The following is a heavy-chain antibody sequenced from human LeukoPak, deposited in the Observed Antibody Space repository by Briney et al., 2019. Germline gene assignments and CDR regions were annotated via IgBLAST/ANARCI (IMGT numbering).Heavy chain of an antibody. CDR1: GFTFSSYS. J-gene: IGHJ3*02. D-gene: IGHD2-8*01. Sequence: GGSLRLSCAASGFTFSSYSMSWVRQAPGKGLEWVSTISYSGGTTYHTDSVKGRFTISRDISKNTVYLQMNSLKAEDTAVYYCARCNGGGYTALDIWGQGTMVTVSS. CDR3: ARCNGGGYTALDI. CDR2: ISYSGGTT. V-gene: IGHV3-23*01.